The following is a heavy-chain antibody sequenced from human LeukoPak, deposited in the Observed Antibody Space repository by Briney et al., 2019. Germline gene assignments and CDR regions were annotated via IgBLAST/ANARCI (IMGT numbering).Heavy chain of an antibody. CDR3: ARGPNPYYFDY. J-gene: IGHJ4*02. CDR2: INPAGGTT. CDR1: RYTFTSYY. V-gene: IGHV1-46*01. Sequence: GASVPVSCKASRYTFTSYYIHWVRQDPGQGLEWMGKINPAGGTTTYAQKFQGRVTMTRDTSTSTVYMDVGSLRSEDTAVYYCARGPNPYYFDYWDQGTRVSVSS.